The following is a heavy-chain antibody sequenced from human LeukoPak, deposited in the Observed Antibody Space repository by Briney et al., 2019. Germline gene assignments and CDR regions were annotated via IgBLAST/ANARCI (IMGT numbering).Heavy chain of an antibody. CDR3: TTPLWFGDLLADY. CDR2: IKNKADGGTT. D-gene: IGHD3-10*01. Sequence: GGSLRLSRATSGFSFSNVWLNWVRQAPGRGLEWVGHIKNKADGGTTDYAAAVKGRFTISRDDSKNTLYLQMNSLKTDDTGVYYCTTPLWFGDLLADYWGQGTLVTVSS. V-gene: IGHV3-15*07. CDR1: GFSFSNVW. J-gene: IGHJ4*02.